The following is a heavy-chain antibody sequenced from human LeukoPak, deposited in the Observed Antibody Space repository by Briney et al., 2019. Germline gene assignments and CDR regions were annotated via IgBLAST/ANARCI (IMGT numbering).Heavy chain of an antibody. Sequence: GGSLRLSCAASGFTFSNYAMHWVRQAPGKGLEYVSAISSSGGSTYYADSVKGRFTISRDNSKNTLYLQMGSLRAEDMAVYYCARPTITGSYVYYFDYWGQGTLVTVSS. CDR3: ARPTITGSYVYYFDY. D-gene: IGHD3-16*01. CDR2: ISSSGGST. V-gene: IGHV3-64*02. J-gene: IGHJ4*02. CDR1: GFTFSNYA.